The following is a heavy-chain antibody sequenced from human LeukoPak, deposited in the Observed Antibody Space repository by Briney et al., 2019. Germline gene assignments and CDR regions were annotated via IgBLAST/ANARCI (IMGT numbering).Heavy chain of an antibody. J-gene: IGHJ4*02. CDR3: AKVVRYFDSFPGDY. CDR1: GFTFSNYA. Sequence: PGGSLRLSCAASGFTFSNYAMSWVRQAPGKGLEWVSAISGSGGSTYYADSVKGRFTISRDNSKNTLYLQMNSLRAEDTAVYYCAKVVRYFDSFPGDYWGQGTLVTVSS. V-gene: IGHV3-23*01. CDR2: ISGSGGST. D-gene: IGHD3-9*01.